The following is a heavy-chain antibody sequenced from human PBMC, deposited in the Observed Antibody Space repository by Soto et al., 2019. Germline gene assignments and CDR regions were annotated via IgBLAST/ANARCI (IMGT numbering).Heavy chain of an antibody. CDR1: GGSFSGYY. V-gene: IGHV4-34*01. Sequence: SETLSLTCAVYGGSFSGYYWSWIRQPPGKGLEWIGEIYHSGRTNYNPSLKSRVTISVDTSKNQFSLRLSSVTAADTAVYYCERGGYSSGYGWFDPWGQGTQVTVSS. CDR2: IYHSGRT. J-gene: IGHJ5*02. CDR3: ERGGYSSGYGWFDP. D-gene: IGHD6-19*01.